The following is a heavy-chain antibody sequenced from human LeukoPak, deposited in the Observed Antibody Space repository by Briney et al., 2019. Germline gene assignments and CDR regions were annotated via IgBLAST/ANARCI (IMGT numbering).Heavy chain of an antibody. CDR2: ISAYNGNT. CDR3: AREGGSAYCGGDCYSNDAFDI. V-gene: IGHV1-18*01. J-gene: IGHJ3*02. D-gene: IGHD2-21*02. CDR1: GGTFSSYA. Sequence: ASVKVSCKASGGTFSSYAISWVRQAPGQGLEWMGWISAYNGNTNYAQKLQGRVTMTTDTSTSTAYMELRSLRSDDTAVYYCAREGGSAYCGGDCYSNDAFDIWGQGTMVTVSS.